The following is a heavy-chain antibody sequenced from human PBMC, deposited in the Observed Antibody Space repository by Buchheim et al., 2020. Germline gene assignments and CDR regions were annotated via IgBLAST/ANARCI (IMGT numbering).Heavy chain of an antibody. Sequence: QGQLQESGPGLVKPSQTLSLTCTVSGGSISSGDYYWSWIRQPPGKGLEWIGSIYYSGSTYYNPSLKSRVTISVDTSKNQFSLKLSSVTAADTAVYYCARELPIRGYPYCYFDLWGRGTL. CDR1: GGSISSGDYY. CDR2: IYYSGST. J-gene: IGHJ2*01. D-gene: IGHD3-16*02. V-gene: IGHV4-30-4*01. CDR3: ARELPIRGYPYCYFDL.